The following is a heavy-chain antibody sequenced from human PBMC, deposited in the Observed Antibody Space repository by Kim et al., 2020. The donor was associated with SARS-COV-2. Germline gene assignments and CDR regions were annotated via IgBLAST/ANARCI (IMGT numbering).Heavy chain of an antibody. D-gene: IGHD1-26*01. J-gene: IGHJ4*02. Sequence: PSLKSRVTISVDTSKNQFSLKLSSVTAADTAVYYCARGPVVGATTRFIDYWGQGTLVTVSS. CDR3: ARGPVVGATTRFIDY. V-gene: IGHV4-34*01.